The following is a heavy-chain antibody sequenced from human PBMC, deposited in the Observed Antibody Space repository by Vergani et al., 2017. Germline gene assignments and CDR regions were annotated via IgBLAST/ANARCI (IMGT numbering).Heavy chain of an antibody. CDR3: ARSEIVVVPAAMDYYYYYGMDV. CDR2: ISSSSSTI. CDR1: GFTFSSYS. Sequence: EVQLVESGGGLVQPGGSLRLSCAASGFTFSSYSMNWVRQAPGKGLEWVSYISSSSSTIYYADSVKGRFTISRDNAKNSLYLQMNSLRAEDTAVYYCARSEIVVVPAAMDYYYYYGMDVWGQGTTVTVSS. D-gene: IGHD2-2*01. V-gene: IGHV3-48*01. J-gene: IGHJ6*02.